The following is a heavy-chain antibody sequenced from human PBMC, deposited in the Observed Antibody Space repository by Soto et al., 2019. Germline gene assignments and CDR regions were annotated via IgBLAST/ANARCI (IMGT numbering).Heavy chain of an antibody. J-gene: IGHJ4*02. Sequence: QVQLQQWGAGLLKPSETLSLTCAVYGGSFSGYCWSWIRQPPGKGLEWIGEVDHSGSTNYNPSLKSRVTISVDTSKNQFSLKLSSVTAADTAVYYCASRPSSSSWDFDYWGQGTLVTVSS. CDR3: ASRPSSSSWDFDY. CDR2: VDHSGST. CDR1: GGSFSGYC. D-gene: IGHD6-13*01. V-gene: IGHV4-34*01.